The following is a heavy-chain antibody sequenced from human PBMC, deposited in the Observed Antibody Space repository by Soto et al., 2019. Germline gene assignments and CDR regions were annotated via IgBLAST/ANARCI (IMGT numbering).Heavy chain of an antibody. CDR1: GGPIGSYY. CDR2: VYYSDST. D-gene: IGHD6-13*01. J-gene: IGHJ6*02. CDR3: ARTEASSWSFFYYGMDV. V-gene: IGHV4-59*01. Sequence: SETLSLTYTVSGGPIGSYYWSWIRQSPGKGLEWIGCVYYSDSTNYNPSLKSRVTISLDRSKNQFSLRLSSVTAADTAVYYCARTEASSWSFFYYGMDVWGQGTAVTVSS.